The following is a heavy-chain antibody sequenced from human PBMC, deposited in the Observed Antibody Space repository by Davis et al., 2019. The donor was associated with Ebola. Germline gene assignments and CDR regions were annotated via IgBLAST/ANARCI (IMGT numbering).Heavy chain of an antibody. Sequence: GESLKISCAASGFTFSSYSMNWVRQAPGKGLEWVSSISSSSSYIYYADSVKGRFTISRDNSKNALYLQMNSLRAEDTATYYCVKRTSGSSGWDYWGQGTLVTVSS. CDR3: VKRTSGSSGWDY. CDR1: GFTFSSYS. V-gene: IGHV3-21*04. J-gene: IGHJ4*02. CDR2: ISSSSSYI. D-gene: IGHD6-6*01.